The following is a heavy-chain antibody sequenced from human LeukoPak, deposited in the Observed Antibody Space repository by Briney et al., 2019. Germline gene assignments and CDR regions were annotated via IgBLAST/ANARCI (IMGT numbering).Heavy chain of an antibody. J-gene: IGHJ4*02. D-gene: IGHD3-9*01. V-gene: IGHV4-61*05. Sequence: SETLSLTCTVSGDSISSSSYYWAWIRQSPGKGLEWIGYIYYSGSTNYNPSLKSRVTISVDTSKNQFSLKLSSVTAADTAVYYCARGRYFDWLLYPTVFDYWGQGTLVTVSS. CDR1: GDSISSSSYY. CDR2: IYYSGST. CDR3: ARGRYFDWLLYPTVFDY.